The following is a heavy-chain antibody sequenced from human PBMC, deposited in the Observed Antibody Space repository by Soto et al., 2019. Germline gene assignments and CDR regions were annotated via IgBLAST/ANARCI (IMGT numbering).Heavy chain of an antibody. V-gene: IGHV4-4*07. CDR3: ARDCSGGACYPASLDY. D-gene: IGHD2-15*01. Sequence: QVQLQESGPGLVKPSETLSLTCSVSAGSVSTYHWSWIRQPAGKGLEWIGRIYYTGSTEYKPPLKSRVTMAVDTSTNQFSLKVRSVTAAGTAVYYCARDCSGGACYPASLDYWGQGTLVTVSS. J-gene: IGHJ4*02. CDR1: AGSVSTYH. CDR2: IYYTGST.